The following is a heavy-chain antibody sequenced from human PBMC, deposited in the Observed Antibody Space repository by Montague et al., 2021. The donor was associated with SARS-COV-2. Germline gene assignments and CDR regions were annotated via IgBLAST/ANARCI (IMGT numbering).Heavy chain of an antibody. CDR3: GRDFYYYMDG. J-gene: IGHJ6*03. CDR1: GFTFSTNM. CDR2: IKQDRSDK. Sequence: SLRLSYAASGFTFSTNMMTWVRQAPGKGLEWVANIKQDRSDKYYVDSLKGRFTLSTDNAKNSMYLQMDGLRPEDTAVYYCGRDFYYYMDGWGKGTPVTVSS. V-gene: IGHV3-7*01.